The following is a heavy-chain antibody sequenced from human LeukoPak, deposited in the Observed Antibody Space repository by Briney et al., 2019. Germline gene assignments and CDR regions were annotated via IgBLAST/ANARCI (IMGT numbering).Heavy chain of an antibody. CDR3: ARGSSSWYYLDY. V-gene: IGHV3-30*02. J-gene: IGHJ4*02. CDR2: IRYDGSNK. D-gene: IGHD6-13*01. CDR1: GFTFSDHY. Sequence: GGSLRLSCAASGFTFSDHYLDWVRQAPGKGLEWEAFIRYDGSNKYYADSVKGRFTISRDNAKNSLYLQMNSLRVEDTAVYYCARGSSSWYYLDYWGQGTLVTVSS.